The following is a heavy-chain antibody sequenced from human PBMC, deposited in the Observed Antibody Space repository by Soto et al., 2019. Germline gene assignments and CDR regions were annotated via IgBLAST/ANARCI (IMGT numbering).Heavy chain of an antibody. Sequence: QVQLVESGGGVVQPGRSLRLSCAASGFTFSSYAMHWVRQAPGKGLEWVAVISYDGSNKYYADSVKGRFTISRDNSKNTLYLQMNSLRAEDTAVYYCARVRGGSYFDYWGQGTLVTVSS. V-gene: IGHV3-30-3*01. CDR1: GFTFSSYA. CDR3: ARVRGGSYFDY. CDR2: ISYDGSNK. J-gene: IGHJ4*02. D-gene: IGHD1-26*01.